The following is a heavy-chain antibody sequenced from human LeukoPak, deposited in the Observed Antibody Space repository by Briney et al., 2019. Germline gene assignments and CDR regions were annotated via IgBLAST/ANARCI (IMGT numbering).Heavy chain of an antibody. J-gene: IGHJ6*02. CDR1: GFTFSSYS. D-gene: IGHD4-23*01. CDR3: ATPRGDYYYGMDV. V-gene: IGHV3-23*01. CDR2: ISGGGYST. Sequence: GGSLRLSCAASGFTFSSYSMSWVRQAPGKGLEWVSVISGGGYSTYYAASVKGRFTISRDNAKNTLYLQMNGLRAEETAVYYCATPRGDYYYGMDVWGLGTTVTVSS.